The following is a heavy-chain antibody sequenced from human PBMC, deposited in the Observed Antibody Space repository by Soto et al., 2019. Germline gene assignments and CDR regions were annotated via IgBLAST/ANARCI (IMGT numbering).Heavy chain of an antibody. J-gene: IGHJ4*02. V-gene: IGHV4-39*01. CDR3: ARHGSY. Sequence: LSLTCPVSGVSITTTSYYWGWIRQPPGKGLEWIGSVYFSGTTYYNPSLKSRVTISVDTSKNHFSLRLSSVTAADTAIYYCARHGSYWGKGTLVTVSS. CDR1: GVSITTTSYY. CDR2: VYFSGTT.